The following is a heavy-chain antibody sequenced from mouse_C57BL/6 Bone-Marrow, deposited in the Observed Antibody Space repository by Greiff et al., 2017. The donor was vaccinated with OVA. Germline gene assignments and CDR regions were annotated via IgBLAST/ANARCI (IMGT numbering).Heavy chain of an antibody. Sequence: QVQLQQSGADLARPGASVKMSCKASGYTFTSYTMHWVKQRPGQGLEWIGYINPSSGYTKYNQKFKDKATLTADKSSSTDYMQLSSLTSDDAAVYYCARSLYYYEGFAYWGQGTLVTVSA. CDR3: ARSLYYYEGFAY. V-gene: IGHV1-4*01. J-gene: IGHJ3*01. CDR2: INPSSGYT. CDR1: GYTFTSYT. D-gene: IGHD1-1*01.